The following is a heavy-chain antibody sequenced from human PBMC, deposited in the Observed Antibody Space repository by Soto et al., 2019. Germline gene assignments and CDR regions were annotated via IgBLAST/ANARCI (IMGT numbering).Heavy chain of an antibody. J-gene: IGHJ4*02. CDR3: AKARSVIVVVPGDFDY. D-gene: IGHD2-2*01. V-gene: IGHV3-9*01. Sequence: GGSLRPSCAASGFTFDDYAMHWVRQAPGKGLEWVSGISRNSGSIGYADSVKGRFTISRDNARNSLYLQMNSLRAEDTALYYCAKARSVIVVVPGDFDYWGQGTLVTVSS. CDR2: ISRNSGSI. CDR1: GFTFDDYA.